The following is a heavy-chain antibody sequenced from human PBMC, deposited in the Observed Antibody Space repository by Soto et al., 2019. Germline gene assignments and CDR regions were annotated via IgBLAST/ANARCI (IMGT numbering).Heavy chain of an antibody. CDR2: IYYSGIT. V-gene: IGHV4-30-4*01. J-gene: IGHJ5*02. CDR1: GASISSGDYY. D-gene: IGHD3-3*01. Sequence: QVRLQESGPGLVKPSQTLSLKCTVSGASISSGDYYWSWVRQPPGKGLEWIGYIYYSGITYFNPSLTSQIAVSEGASNHLFFLTLSSVTAADTAVYFCADGVPTFVPVSRLWGVPWGQGTLVTVSS. CDR3: ADGVPTFVPVSRLWGVP.